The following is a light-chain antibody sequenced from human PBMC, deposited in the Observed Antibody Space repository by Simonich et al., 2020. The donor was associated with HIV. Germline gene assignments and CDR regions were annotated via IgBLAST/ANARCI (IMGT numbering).Light chain of an antibody. Sequence: DIVMTQSPDSLAVSLGERATINCKSSQSVLYSSNNKTYFAWYQQKPGQPPNLLIYWASTRESGVPDRFSGSGSGTDFTLTISSLQAEDVAVYYCQQYFSTPRTFGQGTKVEIK. J-gene: IGKJ1*01. CDR2: WAS. CDR1: QSVLYSSNNKTY. CDR3: QQYFSTPRT. V-gene: IGKV4-1*01.